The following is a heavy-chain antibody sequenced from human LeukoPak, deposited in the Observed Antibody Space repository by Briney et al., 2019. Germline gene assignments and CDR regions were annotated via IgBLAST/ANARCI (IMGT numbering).Heavy chain of an antibody. J-gene: IGHJ3*02. V-gene: IGHV4-39*07. Sequence: SETLSLTCTVSGGSISSSSYYWGWIRQPPGKGLEWIGSIYYSGSTYCNPSLKSRVTISVDTSKNQFSLKLSSVTAADTAVYYCARGIEYDSSGPRGAFDIWGQGTMVTVSS. CDR3: ARGIEYDSSGPRGAFDI. CDR2: IYYSGST. D-gene: IGHD3-22*01. CDR1: GGSISSSSYY.